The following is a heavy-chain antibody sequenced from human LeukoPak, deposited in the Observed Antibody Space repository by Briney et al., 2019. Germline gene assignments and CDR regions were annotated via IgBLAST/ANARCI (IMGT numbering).Heavy chain of an antibody. V-gene: IGHV3-7*01. Sequence: PGGSLRLSCAASGFSFSTYWMSWVRQAPGKGVEGVANIKLDGSEKYYVDFVKGRFTISRDNARNSLYLQMNSLRAEDTAVYHCVQGGRYHYGSWGQGTLVTVSS. CDR3: VQGGRYHYGS. J-gene: IGHJ5*02. CDR1: GFSFSTYW. D-gene: IGHD3-9*01. CDR2: IKLDGSEK.